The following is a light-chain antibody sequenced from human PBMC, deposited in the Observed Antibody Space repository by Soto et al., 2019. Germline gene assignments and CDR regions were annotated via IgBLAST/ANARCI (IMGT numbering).Light chain of an antibody. CDR2: WAS. J-gene: IGKJ4*01. Sequence: DIVMTQSPDSLSVSLGERATINCKSSQSVLYSSNNKHYLAWYQQKPGQPPKLLIYWASTRESGVPDRFSGSGSGTDFTLNISGLQAEDVAVYYCQQYYSTSLTFGGGTKVEIK. CDR1: QSVLYSSNNKHY. V-gene: IGKV4-1*01. CDR3: QQYYSTSLT.